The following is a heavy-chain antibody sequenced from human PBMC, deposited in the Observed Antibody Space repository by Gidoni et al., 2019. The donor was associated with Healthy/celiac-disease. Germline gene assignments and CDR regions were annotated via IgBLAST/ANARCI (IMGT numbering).Heavy chain of an antibody. V-gene: IGHV1-58*02. CDR2: IVVGSGNT. D-gene: IGHD1-20*01. CDR1: GFTFTSSA. CDR3: AAVRITGTTAYFDY. J-gene: IGHJ4*02. Sequence: QMQLVQSGPEVKKPGTAVKVACKASGFTFTSSAMKWGRQARGQRLEWIGWIVVGSGNTNYAQKFQERVTITRDMSTSTAYMELSSLRSEDTAVYYCAAVRITGTTAYFDYWGQGTLVTVSS.